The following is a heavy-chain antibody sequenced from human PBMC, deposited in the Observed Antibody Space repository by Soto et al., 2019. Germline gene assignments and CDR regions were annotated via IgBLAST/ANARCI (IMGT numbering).Heavy chain of an antibody. CDR1: GFIVSRNY. J-gene: IGHJ4*02. D-gene: IGHD3-22*01. Sequence: GRSLRLSCAVSGFIVSRNYMSWVRQVPGKGLEYVSVLYSDGRTHYADSVEGRFTISRDDAKNTLYLHMNSLKSEDTATYYCATAIMNYDTRGIDLWGQGTLVTVSS. V-gene: IGHV3-53*01. CDR2: LYSDGRT. CDR3: ATAIMNYDTRGIDL.